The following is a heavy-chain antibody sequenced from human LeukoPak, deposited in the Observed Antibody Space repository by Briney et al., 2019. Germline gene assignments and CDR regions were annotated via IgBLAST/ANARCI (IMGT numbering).Heavy chain of an antibody. D-gene: IGHD3-22*01. V-gene: IGHV4-59*12. CDR3: ARAYRPYSSGLPPGY. CDR2: IYYSGST. Sequence: PSETLSLTCTVSGGSISSYYWSWIRQPPGKGLEWIGYIYYSGSTNYNPSLKSRVTISVDTSKNQFSLKLSSVTAADTAVYYCARAYRPYSSGLPPGYWGQGTLVTVSS. J-gene: IGHJ4*02. CDR1: GGSISSYY.